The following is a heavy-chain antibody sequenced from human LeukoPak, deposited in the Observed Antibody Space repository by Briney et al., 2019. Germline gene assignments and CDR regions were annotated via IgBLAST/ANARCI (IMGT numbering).Heavy chain of an antibody. V-gene: IGHV3-30-3*01. CDR3: ARDTAAAGPDAFDI. CDR2: ISYDGSNK. Sequence: PGGSLRLSCAASGFTFSSYAMHWVRQAPGKGLEWVAVISYDGSNKYYADSVKGRFTISRDNSKNTLYLQMNSLRAEDTAVYYCARDTAAAGPDAFDIWGQGTMVTVSS. CDR1: GFTFSSYA. D-gene: IGHD6-13*01. J-gene: IGHJ3*02.